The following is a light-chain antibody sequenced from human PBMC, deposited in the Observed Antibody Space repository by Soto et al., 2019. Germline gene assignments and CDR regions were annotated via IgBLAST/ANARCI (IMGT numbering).Light chain of an antibody. CDR2: AAS. CDR1: QSVSSKF. Sequence: IVMSQSPATLSLSPGERAALSCRASQSVSSKFLAWYQQKPGQAPRLLIYAASNRATGIPDRFSGSGSGTDFTLTISSLQPDDVATYYCQQYNYFSTFGQGTNVDIK. CDR3: QQYNYFST. V-gene: IGKV3D-15*01. J-gene: IGKJ1*01.